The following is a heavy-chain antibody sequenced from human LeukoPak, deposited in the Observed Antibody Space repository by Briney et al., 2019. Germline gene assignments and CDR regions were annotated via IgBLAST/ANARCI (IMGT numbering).Heavy chain of an antibody. CDR2: IIPILGIA. V-gene: IGHV1-69*04. D-gene: IGHD3-10*01. J-gene: IGHJ4*02. CDR1: GGTFSSYA. Sequence: GASVKVSCKASGGTFSSYAISWVRQAPGQGLEWMGRIIPILGIANYAQKFQGRVTITADKSTSTAYMELSSLRSEDTAVYYCARDQEGTMVRGVIMGRWGQGTLVTVSS. CDR3: ARDQEGTMVRGVIMGR.